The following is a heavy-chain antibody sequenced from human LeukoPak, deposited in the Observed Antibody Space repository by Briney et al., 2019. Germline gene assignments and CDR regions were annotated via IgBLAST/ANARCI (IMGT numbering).Heavy chain of an antibody. V-gene: IGHV1-2*02. Sequence: ASVKVSCKASGYTFTGYYMHWVRQAPGQGLEWMGWINPNSGGANYAQKFQGRVTMTRDTSISTAYMELSRLRSDDTAVYYCARVAEVVTAIINWFDPWGQGTLVTVSS. CDR3: ARVAEVVTAIINWFDP. J-gene: IGHJ5*02. CDR1: GYTFTGYY. D-gene: IGHD2-21*02. CDR2: INPNSGGA.